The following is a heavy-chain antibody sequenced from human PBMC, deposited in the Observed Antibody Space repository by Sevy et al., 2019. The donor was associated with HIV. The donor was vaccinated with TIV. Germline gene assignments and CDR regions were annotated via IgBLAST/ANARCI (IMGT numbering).Heavy chain of an antibody. D-gene: IGHD6-13*01. CDR1: GFTFSSYG. Sequence: WSLRLSCAASGFTFSSYGMHWVRQAPGKGLEWVAFIRYDRSNKYYANSVKGRFTISRDNSKNTLYLQMNSLRAEDTTVYYCAKSVAASGRRGYYFDYWGQGTLVLVSS. V-gene: IGHV3-30*02. J-gene: IGHJ4*02. CDR2: IRYDRSNK. CDR3: AKSVAASGRRGYYFDY.